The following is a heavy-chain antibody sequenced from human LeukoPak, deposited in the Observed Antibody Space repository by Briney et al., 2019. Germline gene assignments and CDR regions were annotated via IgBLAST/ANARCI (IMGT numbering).Heavy chain of an antibody. CDR3: ANDFDH. CDR2: ISGSDDNT. V-gene: IGHV3-23*01. J-gene: IGHJ4*02. Sequence: GGSLRLSCAASGFTFNNYAMSWVSQAPGKGLEWVSTISGSDDNTYYADSVKGRFTISRDISKNTLYLQMNSLRADDTAVYYCANDFDHWGQGTPVTVSS. CDR1: GFTFNNYA.